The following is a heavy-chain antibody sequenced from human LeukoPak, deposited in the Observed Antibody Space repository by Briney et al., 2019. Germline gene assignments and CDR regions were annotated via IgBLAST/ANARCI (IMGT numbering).Heavy chain of an antibody. J-gene: IGHJ4*02. Sequence: PSETLSLTCAVYGGSFSGYYWSWIHQPPGKGLEWIGEINHSGSTNYNPSLKSRVTISVDTSKNQCSLKLSSVTAADTAVYYCASLRRDIVVVPAAMRRYYFDYWGQGTLVTASS. CDR2: INHSGST. D-gene: IGHD2-2*01. V-gene: IGHV4-34*01. CDR1: GGSFSGYY. CDR3: ASLRRDIVVVPAAMRRYYFDY.